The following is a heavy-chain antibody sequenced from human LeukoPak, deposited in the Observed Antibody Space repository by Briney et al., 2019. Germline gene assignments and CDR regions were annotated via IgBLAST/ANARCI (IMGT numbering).Heavy chain of an antibody. CDR2: IKSGENTT. CDR3: TRDWRNKAFDY. J-gene: IGHJ4*02. V-gene: IGHV3-74*01. Sequence: GGSLRLSCTASGFTSSHSWMHWVRQAPGKGLVWVSCIKSGENTTGYADSVKGRFTISTDNAKNTLYLQMDSLRADDTAVYYCTRDWRNKAFDYWGQGTLVTVS. CDR1: GFTSSHSW. D-gene: IGHD3-3*01.